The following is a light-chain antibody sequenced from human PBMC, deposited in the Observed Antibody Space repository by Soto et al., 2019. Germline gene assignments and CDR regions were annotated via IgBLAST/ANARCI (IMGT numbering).Light chain of an antibody. CDR3: QEYDSWPPSYT. V-gene: IGKV3-15*01. CDR2: GAS. J-gene: IGKJ2*01. CDR1: QSVGSY. Sequence: EIVMTQSPATLSVSLGDRATLSCRASQSVGSYLAWYQQKPGQAPRLLIYGASTRATGIPARFSGSGSETGCTRTISSRQSEDFAVYYCQEYDSWPPSYTLGQGTKLEIK.